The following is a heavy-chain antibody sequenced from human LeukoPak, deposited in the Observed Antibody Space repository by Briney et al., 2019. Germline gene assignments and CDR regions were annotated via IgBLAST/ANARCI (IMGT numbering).Heavy chain of an antibody. V-gene: IGHV4-34*01. CDR3: ARGVVGAKRDAFDI. CDR2: INHSGST. D-gene: IGHD2-15*01. J-gene: IGHJ3*02. CDR1: GGSFSGYY. Sequence: PSETLSLTCAVYGGSFSGYYWSWIRQPPGKGLEWIGEINHSGSTNYNPSLKSRVTISVDTSKNQFSLKLSSVTAADTAVYYCARGVVGAKRDAFDIWGQGTMVAVSS.